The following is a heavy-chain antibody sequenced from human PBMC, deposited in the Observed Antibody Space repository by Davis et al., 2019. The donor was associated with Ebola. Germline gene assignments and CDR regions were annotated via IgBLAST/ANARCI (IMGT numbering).Heavy chain of an antibody. CDR2: ISYDGSNK. CDR1: GFTSSNYA. D-gene: IGHD2-8*01. CDR3: ARDRVPYGSNGVCYSWFDP. Sequence: PSGSLSLSCAASGFTSSNYAMHWVRQAPAQGLEWVAIISYDGSNKYYADSVKGRFTISRDNSKNTLYLQLNILRAEDTAVYYCARDRVPYGSNGVCYSWFDPWGQGTLVTVSS. J-gene: IGHJ5*02. V-gene: IGHV3-30-3*01.